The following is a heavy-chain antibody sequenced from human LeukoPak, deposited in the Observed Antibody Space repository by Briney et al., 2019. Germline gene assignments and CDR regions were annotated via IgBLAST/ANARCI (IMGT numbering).Heavy chain of an antibody. Sequence: HPGGSLRLSCAASGFTFSSYGMHWVRQAPGKGLEWVSFIRYDGSNEYYADSVRGRFTISRDNSKNTLYLQMNSLRAEDTAVYYCARDGGAATPYDYWGQGTLVTVSS. CDR3: ARDGGAATPYDY. V-gene: IGHV3-30*02. D-gene: IGHD2-15*01. J-gene: IGHJ4*02. CDR1: GFTFSSYG. CDR2: IRYDGSNE.